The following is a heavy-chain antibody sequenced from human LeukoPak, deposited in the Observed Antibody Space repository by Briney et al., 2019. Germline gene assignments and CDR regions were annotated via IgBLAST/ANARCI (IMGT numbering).Heavy chain of an antibody. CDR1: GYIFTDYY. D-gene: IGHD6-13*01. Sequence: ASVKVSCMASGYIFTDYYMHWVRQAPGQGLEWMGWINPNSGGTDYAQKFQGRVTLTRDTSISTAYMELSRLRSDDTAVYYCARDAGGVDQQLAQDDYWGQGTLVTVSS. CDR3: ARDAGGVDQQLAQDDY. J-gene: IGHJ4*02. CDR2: INPNSGGT. V-gene: IGHV1-2*02.